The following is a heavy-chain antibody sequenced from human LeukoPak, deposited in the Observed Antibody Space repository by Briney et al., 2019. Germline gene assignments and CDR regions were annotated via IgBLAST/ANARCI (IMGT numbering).Heavy chain of an antibody. V-gene: IGHV3-7*01. D-gene: IGHD4-17*01. J-gene: IGHJ4*02. CDR1: GFTFRSYW. CDR3: ARDSGDPNGGFDY. CDR2: IKQDGSEK. Sequence: GGSLRLSCAASGFTFRSYWVKGVRQAPGEGLGGVVNIKQDGSEKYYVHPVKARFTTSTNNPKNSLYLQMHSLSAEDTAVYYCARDSGDPNGGFDYWGQGTLVTVSS.